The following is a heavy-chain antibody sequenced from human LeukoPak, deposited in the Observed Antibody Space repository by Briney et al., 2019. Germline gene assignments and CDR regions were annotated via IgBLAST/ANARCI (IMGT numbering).Heavy chain of an antibody. V-gene: IGHV5-51*01. J-gene: IGHJ4*02. CDR3: ARRQGCSSTSCPPDS. Sequence: MLGESLKISCKGLGYDFSTYWNAWVRQRPGKGLEWMGITHPGGSETRYDPSFQGQVTISADRSTSTAYLQWSSLRASDTAMYYCARRQGCSSTSCPPDSWGQGTLVTVSS. D-gene: IGHD2-2*01. CDR2: THPGGSET. CDR1: GYDFSTYW.